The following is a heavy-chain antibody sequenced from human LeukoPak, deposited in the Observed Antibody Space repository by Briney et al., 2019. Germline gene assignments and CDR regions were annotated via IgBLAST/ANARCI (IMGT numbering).Heavy chain of an antibody. J-gene: IGHJ6*03. CDR2: IKQDGSDK. CDR1: GFTFSGYW. Sequence: PGGSLRLSCAASGFTFSGYWMSWVRQAPGKGLEWVANIKQDGSDKYYVDSVKGRFTISRDNAKNSLYLQMNSLRAEDTAVYYCARLVPAARTPPSLPDVFYMDGWGKGTTVTVSS. D-gene: IGHD2-2*01. CDR3: ARLVPAARTPPSLPDVFYMDG. V-gene: IGHV3-7*01.